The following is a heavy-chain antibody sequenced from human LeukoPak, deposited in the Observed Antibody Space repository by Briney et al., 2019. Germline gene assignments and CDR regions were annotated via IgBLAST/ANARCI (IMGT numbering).Heavy chain of an antibody. D-gene: IGHD3-16*01. CDR2: ISGSGGTT. CDR1: GFTFSNYA. V-gene: IGHV3-23*01. J-gene: IGHJ4*02. CDR3: AKTLWGGFDY. Sequence: GGSLRLSCAASGFTFSNYAMTWVRQAPGKGLECVSDISGSGGTTYYADSVKGRFTLSRDNSNNTLYLQMNSLTAEDTAVYYCAKTLWGGFDYWGQGILVTVSS.